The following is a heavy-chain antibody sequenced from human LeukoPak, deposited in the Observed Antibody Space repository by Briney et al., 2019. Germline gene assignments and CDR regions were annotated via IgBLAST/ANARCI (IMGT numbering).Heavy chain of an antibody. Sequence: SETLSLTCAMYGGSFSGWYWSWIRQPPGKGLEWIGEINHSGTTNYNPSLKSRVTISVDTSKKQFSLKLSSATAADTAVYYCVIDSGDSGGVGYWGQGILVTVSS. CDR3: VIDSGDSGGVGY. D-gene: IGHD2-21*02. V-gene: IGHV4-34*01. J-gene: IGHJ4*02. CDR1: GGSFSGWY. CDR2: INHSGTT.